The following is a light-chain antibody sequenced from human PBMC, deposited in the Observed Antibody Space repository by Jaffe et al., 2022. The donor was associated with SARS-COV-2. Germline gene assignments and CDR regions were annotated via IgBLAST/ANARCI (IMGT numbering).Light chain of an antibody. V-gene: IGLV2-14*01. Sequence: QSALTQPASVSGSPGQSITISCTGTSSDVGGYNYVSWYQQHPGKAPKLMIFEVSNRPSGVSNRFSGSKSGNTASLTISGLQAEDEADYYCSSYTESSSEVFGGGTKLTVL. CDR1: SSDVGGYNY. J-gene: IGLJ3*02. CDR2: EVS. CDR3: SSYTESSSEV.